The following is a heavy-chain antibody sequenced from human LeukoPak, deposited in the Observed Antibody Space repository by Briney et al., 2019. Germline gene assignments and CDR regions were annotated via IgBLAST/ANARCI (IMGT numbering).Heavy chain of an antibody. CDR3: ARALRAEAFDI. Sequence: PSETLSLTCTVSGGSISSSSYYWGWIRQPPGKGLEWIGSIYYSGSTYYNPSLKSRVTISVDTSKNQFSLKLSSVTAADTAVYYCARALRAEAFDIWGQGTMVTVSS. CDR1: GGSISSSSYY. CDR2: IYYSGST. J-gene: IGHJ3*02. V-gene: IGHV4-39*07.